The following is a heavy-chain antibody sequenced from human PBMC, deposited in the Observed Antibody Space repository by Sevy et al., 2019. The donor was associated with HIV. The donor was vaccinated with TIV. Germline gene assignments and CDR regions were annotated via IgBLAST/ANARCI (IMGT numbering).Heavy chain of an antibody. CDR3: AREGCTKPHDY. J-gene: IGHJ4*02. CDR1: GFTFSKYS. CDR2: LSFGCGEI. Sequence: GGSLRLSCAASGFTFSKYSMSWVRQPPGKGLEWVSTLSFGCGEINYSDSVKGRFPISRVNSKSSVYLQMNNLRPEDTAVYYCAREGCTKPHDYWGQGTLVTVSS. V-gene: IGHV3-23*01. D-gene: IGHD2-8*01.